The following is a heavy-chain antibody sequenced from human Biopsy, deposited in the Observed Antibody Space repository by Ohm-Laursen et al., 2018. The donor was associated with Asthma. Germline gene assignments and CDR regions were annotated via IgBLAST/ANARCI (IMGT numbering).Heavy chain of an antibody. J-gene: IGHJ3*02. D-gene: IGHD3-22*01. CDR1: GFVFSQCG. CDR3: ARQSGQEYGDSIPFDT. V-gene: IGHV3-30*03. Sequence: SLRLSCAASGFVFSQCGMHWVRQGPGKGLEWVALVSSDGHNKYYEDSVKGRFTISRDNSRNRLCLQINSLTVEDSAVYFCARQSGQEYGDSIPFDTWGQGTKVAVSS. CDR2: VSSDGHNK.